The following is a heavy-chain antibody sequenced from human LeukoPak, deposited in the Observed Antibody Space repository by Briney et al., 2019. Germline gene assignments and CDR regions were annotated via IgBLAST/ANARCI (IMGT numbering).Heavy chain of an antibody. Sequence: SENLSCTCTGSSASSNSDYWTRVRHVAGQELKWIVRIFASGSTNYNPYLRSRITMSVDTSKNQFSLDLSSVTAADTGVYYCVRGWAPRGEKSSFASWGQGTLVTVSS. D-gene: IGHD3-10*01. V-gene: IGHV4-4*07. CDR2: IFASGST. J-gene: IGHJ4*02. CDR3: VRGWAPRGEKSSFAS. CDR1: SASSNSDY.